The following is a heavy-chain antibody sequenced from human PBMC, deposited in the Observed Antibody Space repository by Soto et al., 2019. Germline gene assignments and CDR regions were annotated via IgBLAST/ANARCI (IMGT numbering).Heavy chain of an antibody. CDR2: IGPARGDT. CDR3: GRGRSGQLVVFY. CDR1: GYTFTGHY. Sequence: ASVKVSCKASGYTFTGHYIHWVRQAPGQGPEWMGEIGPARGDTRYAQKFQGRVTMTRDTSITTVYMELNNLSPDDTAVYYCGRGRSGQLVVFYWGQGTPVTVSS. V-gene: IGHV1-2*02. D-gene: IGHD3-10*01. J-gene: IGHJ4*02.